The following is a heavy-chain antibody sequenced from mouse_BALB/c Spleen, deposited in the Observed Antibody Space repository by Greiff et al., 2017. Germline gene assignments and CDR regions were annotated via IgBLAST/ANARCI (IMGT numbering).Heavy chain of an antibody. CDR2: ISYSGST. V-gene: IGHV3-2*02. J-gene: IGHJ4*01. CDR1: GYSITSDYA. D-gene: IGHD2-14*01. Sequence: ESGPGLVKPSQSLSLTCTVTGYSITSDYAWNWIRQFPGNKLEWMGYISYSGSTSYNPSLKSRISITRDTSKNQFFLQLNSVTTEDTATYYCARGYDYYAMDYWGQGTSVTVSS. CDR3: ARGYDYYAMDY.